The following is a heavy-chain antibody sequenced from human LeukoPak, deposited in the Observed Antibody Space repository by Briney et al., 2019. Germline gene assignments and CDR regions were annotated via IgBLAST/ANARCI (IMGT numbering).Heavy chain of an antibody. J-gene: IGHJ4*02. D-gene: IGHD2-15*01. CDR1: GFTFSSYV. CDR2: LTSSSDTT. V-gene: IGHV3-21*01. Sequence: PGGSLRLSCAASGFTFSSYVMSWVRQAPGKGLEWVAALTSSSDTTYYGDSVKGRFTISRDNAKNSLYLQMNSLRAEDTAVYYCARDDRDVYCSGGSCLFDYWGQGTLVTVSS. CDR3: ARDDRDVYCSGGSCLFDY.